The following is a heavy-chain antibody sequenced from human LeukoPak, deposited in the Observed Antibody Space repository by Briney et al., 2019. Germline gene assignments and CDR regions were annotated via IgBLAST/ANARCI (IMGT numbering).Heavy chain of an antibody. D-gene: IGHD6-19*01. V-gene: IGHV3-30*14. CDR1: GFTFSNAW. CDR3: ARDAGYSSGPPEF. Sequence: GGSLRLSCAAPGFTFSNAWMSWVRQAPGKGLEWVAVISYDGSNKYYADSVKGRFTISRDNSKNTLYLQMNSLRAEDTAVYYCARDAGYSSGPPEFWGQGTLVTVSS. CDR2: ISYDGSNK. J-gene: IGHJ4*02.